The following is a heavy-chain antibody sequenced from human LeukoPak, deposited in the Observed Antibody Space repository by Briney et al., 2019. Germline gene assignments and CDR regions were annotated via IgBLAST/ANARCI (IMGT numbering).Heavy chain of an antibody. CDR3: ARESACGTTNCLAPADWLDP. CDR2: ISPNSGDT. Sequence: ASVKVSCKAAGYAFTGSYIHWVRQAPGQGLEWMGWISPNSGDTDIAQKFQGRVTMTRDTSIATSYMEVDSLTSDDTAVYYCARESACGTTNCLAPADWLDPWGQGTLVIVSS. J-gene: IGHJ5*02. CDR1: GYAFTGSY. D-gene: IGHD2-2*01. V-gene: IGHV1-2*02.